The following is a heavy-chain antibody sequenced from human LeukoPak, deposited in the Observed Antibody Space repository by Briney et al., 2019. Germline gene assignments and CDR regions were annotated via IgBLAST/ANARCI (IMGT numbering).Heavy chain of an antibody. J-gene: IGHJ5*02. D-gene: IGHD2-15*01. V-gene: IGHV3-48*01. Sequence: PGGSLRLSCAASGLTFSSYSMNWVRQAPGKGLEWVSYISSSSSTIYYADSVKGRFTISRDNAKNSLYLQMNSLRAEDTAVYYCAADGRYCSGGSCSLWFDPWGQGTLVTVSS. CDR2: ISSSSSTI. CDR1: GLTFSSYS. CDR3: AADGRYCSGGSCSLWFDP.